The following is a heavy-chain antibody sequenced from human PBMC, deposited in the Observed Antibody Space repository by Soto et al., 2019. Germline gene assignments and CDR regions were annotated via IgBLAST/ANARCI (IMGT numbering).Heavy chain of an antibody. CDR1: GFSLSTSGVG. J-gene: IGHJ4*02. CDR3: AHSLAASNSGYYEPINNIGY. D-gene: IGHD4-17*01. Sequence: QITLKESGPTLVKPTQTLTLTCTFSGFSLSTSGVGVGWIRQPPGKALEWLALIYWDDDKRYSPSLKSRLTISKDTSKNQVVLTMTNMDPVDTATYYCAHSLAASNSGYYEPINNIGYWGQGTLDTVSS. V-gene: IGHV2-5*02. CDR2: IYWDDDK.